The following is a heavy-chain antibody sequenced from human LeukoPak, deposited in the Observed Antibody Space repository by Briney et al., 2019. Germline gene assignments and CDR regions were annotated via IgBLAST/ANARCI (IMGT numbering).Heavy chain of an antibody. D-gene: IGHD3-22*01. CDR1: GGYISSSYY. Sequence: SETLSLTCTVSGGYISSSYYWGWIRQPPGKGLEWIGSIYYSGSTYYNPSLKSRVTISVDTSKNQFSLKLSSVTAADTAVYYCARRKESRYSSGYYGGFDPWGQGTLVTVSS. V-gene: IGHV4-39*07. CDR3: ARRKESRYSSGYYGGFDP. CDR2: IYYSGST. J-gene: IGHJ5*02.